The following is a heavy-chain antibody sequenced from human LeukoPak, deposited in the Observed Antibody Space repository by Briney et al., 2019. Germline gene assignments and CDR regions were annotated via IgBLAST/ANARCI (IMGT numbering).Heavy chain of an antibody. Sequence: GESLRLSCAASGFTFSNYWTTWVRQGPGRGLEWVANINGDGSAKFYMGSVKGRFTISRDNAKSSLYLQMNSLRAEDTAVYYCARASDAPASIWGQGILVTVSS. CDR3: ARASDAPASI. CDR2: INGDGSAK. CDR1: GFTFSNYW. D-gene: IGHD2-2*01. V-gene: IGHV3-7*01. J-gene: IGHJ4*02.